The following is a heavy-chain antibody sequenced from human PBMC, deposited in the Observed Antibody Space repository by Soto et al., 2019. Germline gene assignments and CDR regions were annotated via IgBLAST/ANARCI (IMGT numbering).Heavy chain of an antibody. Sequence: PGGSLRLSCAASGFTFSSYAMSWVRQAPGKGLEWVSAISGSGGSTYYADSVKGRFTVSRDNSKNTLYLQMNSLRAEDTAVYYCAKVGYSSGWYDYWGQGTLVTVSS. V-gene: IGHV3-23*01. CDR3: AKVGYSSGWYDY. CDR1: GFTFSSYA. J-gene: IGHJ4*02. CDR2: ISGSGGST. D-gene: IGHD6-19*01.